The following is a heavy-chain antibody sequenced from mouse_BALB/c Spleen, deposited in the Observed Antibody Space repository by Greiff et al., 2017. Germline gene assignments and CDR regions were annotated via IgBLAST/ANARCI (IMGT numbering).Heavy chain of an antibody. CDR2: IDPSDSET. V-gene: IGHV1S126*01. J-gene: IGHJ4*01. CDR3: ARHYGSSPYAMDY. D-gene: IGHD1-1*01. CDR1: GYSFTSYW. Sequence: VQLLESGPQLVRPGASVKISCKASGYSFTSYWMHWVKQRPGQGLEWIGMIDPSDSETRLNQKFKDKATLTVDKSSSTAYMQLSSPTSEDSAVYYCARHYGSSPYAMDYWGQGTTVTVSS.